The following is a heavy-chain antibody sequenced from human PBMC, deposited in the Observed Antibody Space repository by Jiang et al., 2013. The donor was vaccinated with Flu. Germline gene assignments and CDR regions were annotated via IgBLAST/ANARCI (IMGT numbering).Heavy chain of an antibody. D-gene: IGHD5-24*01. J-gene: IGHJ4*02. CDR1: GGSISSGGYY. CDR3: ATQAVEMATIFDY. V-gene: IGHV4-31*03. Sequence: PGLVKPSQTLSLTCTVSGGSISSGGYYWSWIRQHPGKGLEWIGYIYYSGSTYYNPSLKSRVTISVDTSKNQFSLKLSSVTAADTAVYYCATQAVEMATIFDYWGQGTLVTVSS. CDR2: IYYSGST.